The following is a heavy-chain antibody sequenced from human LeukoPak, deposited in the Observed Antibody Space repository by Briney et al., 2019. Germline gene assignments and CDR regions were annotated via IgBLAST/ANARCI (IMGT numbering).Heavy chain of an antibody. V-gene: IGHV1-8*01. D-gene: IGHD1-26*01. CDR1: GYTFTSYD. CDR3: ARIGWELLRGYFDY. Sequence: GASVKVSCKASGYTFTSYDMNWVRQATGQGLGWMGWMNPNSGKTGYAQKFQGRVTMTSNTATSTAYMELSSLRSEDTAVYYCARIGWELLRGYFDYWGQGTLVTVSS. CDR2: MNPNSGKT. J-gene: IGHJ4*02.